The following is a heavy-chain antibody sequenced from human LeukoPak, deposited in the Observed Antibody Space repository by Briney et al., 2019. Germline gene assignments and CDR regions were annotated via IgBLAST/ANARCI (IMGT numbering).Heavy chain of an antibody. D-gene: IGHD2-15*01. Sequence: PGGSLRPSCAASGFTFSSYAMTWVRQAPGKGLEWVSVISGSGGSTYYADSVQGRFIVSRDNSKNTLYLQMSSLRAEDTAVYYCAKVVVAGTVYYYYGMDVWGQGTTVTVSS. CDR1: GFTFSSYA. J-gene: IGHJ6*02. CDR2: ISGSGGST. CDR3: AKVVVAGTVYYYYGMDV. V-gene: IGHV3-23*01.